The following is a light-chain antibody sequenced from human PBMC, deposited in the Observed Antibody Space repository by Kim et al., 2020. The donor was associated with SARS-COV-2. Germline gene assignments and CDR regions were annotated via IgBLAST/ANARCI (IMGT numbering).Light chain of an antibody. CDR3: HSYDSSLSGSGV. V-gene: IGLV1-40*01. Sequence: QSVLTQPPSVSGAPGQRVTISCTGSSSNIGARFDVHWYQQRPGTAPKLLISSNNKRPSGVPDRFSGSKSGTSASLAITGLQAEDEADYYCHSYDSSLSGSGVFGTGTKVTVL. J-gene: IGLJ1*01. CDR1: SSNIGARFD. CDR2: SNN.